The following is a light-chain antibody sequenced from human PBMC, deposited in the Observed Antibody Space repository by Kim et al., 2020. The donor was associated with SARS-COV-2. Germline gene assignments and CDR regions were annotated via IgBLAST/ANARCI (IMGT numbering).Light chain of an antibody. CDR3: NSRDSSGNQLGV. CDR1: SLRSYY. CDR2: GKN. J-gene: IGLJ3*02. Sequence: SSELTQDPAVSVALGQTVRITCQGDSLRSYYASWYQQKPGQAPVPVIYGKNNRPSGIPDRVSGSSSENTASLTITGAQAEEEADYYCNSRDSSGNQLGVF. V-gene: IGLV3-19*01.